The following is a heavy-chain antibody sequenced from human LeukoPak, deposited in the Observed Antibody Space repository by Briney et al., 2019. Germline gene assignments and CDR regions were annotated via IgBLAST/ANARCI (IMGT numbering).Heavy chain of an antibody. CDR2: IYYSGST. D-gene: IGHD1-14*01. CDR1: GGSISSGGYY. J-gene: IGHJ5*02. CDR3: ARGTKQNWFDP. Sequence: SQTLSLTCTVSGGSISSGGYYWSWIRQHPGKGLGWIGYIYYSGSTYYNPSLKSRVTISVDTSKNQFSLKLSSVTAADTAVYYCARGTKQNWFDPWGQGTLVTVSS. V-gene: IGHV4-31*03.